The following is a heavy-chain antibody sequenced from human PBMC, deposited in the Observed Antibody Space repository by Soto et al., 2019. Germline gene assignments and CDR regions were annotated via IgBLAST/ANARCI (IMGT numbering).Heavy chain of an antibody. D-gene: IGHD2-21*01. J-gene: IGHJ6*02. CDR3: ARRIPFGYGMDV. Sequence: EVQLVESGGGLVQPGGSLSLSCAASGFTFSSYAMHWVRQAPGKGLEYVSVITSNGGNTDYASSVKGRFTISRDNSKNTLYLQMGSLIAADMAVYYCARRIPFGYGMDVWGQGTTVTVSS. V-gene: IGHV3-64*01. CDR2: ITSNGGNT. CDR1: GFTFSSYA.